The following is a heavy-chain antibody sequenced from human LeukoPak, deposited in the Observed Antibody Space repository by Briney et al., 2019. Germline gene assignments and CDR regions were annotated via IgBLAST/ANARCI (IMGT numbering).Heavy chain of an antibody. CDR2: IYYSGTT. D-gene: IGHD6-19*01. CDR1: GGSISSTSCY. CDR3: ARQISSGTQPCDWFDP. V-gene: IGHV4-39*01. J-gene: IGHJ5*02. Sequence: SETLSLTCTVSGGSISSTSCYWGWIRQPPGRGLEWMASIYYSGTTYYNPSLKSRVTISVDTSKNQFSLKLSSVSAADTAVYYCARQISSGTQPCDWFDPWGQGTLVTVSS.